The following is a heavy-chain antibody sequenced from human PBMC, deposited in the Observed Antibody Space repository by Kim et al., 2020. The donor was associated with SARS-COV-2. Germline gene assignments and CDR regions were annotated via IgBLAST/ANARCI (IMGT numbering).Heavy chain of an antibody. CDR3: ATDYGGNPRPFDY. D-gene: IGHD4-17*01. J-gene: IGHJ4*02. V-gene: IGHV5-10-1*01. Sequence: GESLKISCKGSGYSFTSYWISWVRQMPGKGLEWMGRIDPSDSYTNYSPSFQGHVTISADKSISTAYLQWSSLKASDTAMYYCATDYGGNPRPFDYWGQGTLVTVSS. CDR2: IDPSDSYT. CDR1: GYSFTSYW.